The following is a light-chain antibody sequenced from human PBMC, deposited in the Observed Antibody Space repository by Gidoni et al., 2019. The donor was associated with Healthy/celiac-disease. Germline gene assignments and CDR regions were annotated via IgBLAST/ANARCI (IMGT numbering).Light chain of an antibody. Sequence: IQMTQSPSSLSASVGDRVTITFQASQDIINYLNWYQKKPGKAPKLLIYDASNLETGVTSRFSGSGSGTDFTVTISSLQPEDIATYYCQQYDNLPSLTFGGGTKVEIK. CDR2: DAS. CDR1: QDIINY. J-gene: IGKJ4*01. CDR3: QQYDNLPSLT. V-gene: IGKV1-33*01.